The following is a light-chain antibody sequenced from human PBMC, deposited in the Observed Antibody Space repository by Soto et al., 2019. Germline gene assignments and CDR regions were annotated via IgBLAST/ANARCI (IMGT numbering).Light chain of an antibody. CDR2: GAS. Sequence: EIVVTQSPATLSVSPGERATLSCRASQSVSSNLAWYQQKPGQAPRLLINGASTRATGIPARFRGSGSGTEFSLTISSLQSEDFAVYYCQQYSDWPPTFGQGTKV. J-gene: IGKJ1*01. CDR1: QSVSSN. CDR3: QQYSDWPPT. V-gene: IGKV3-15*01.